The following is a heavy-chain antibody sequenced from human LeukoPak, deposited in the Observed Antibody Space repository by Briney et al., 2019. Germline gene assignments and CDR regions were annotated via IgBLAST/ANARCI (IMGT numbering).Heavy chain of an antibody. V-gene: IGHV3-21*01. CDR1: GFTFSSYS. D-gene: IGHD3-9*01. Sequence: GGSLRLSCAASGFTFSSYSMNWVRQAPGKGLEWVSSISSSSSYIYYADSVKGRFTISRDNAKNSLYLQMNSLRAEDTAVYYCARTYYDILTGYDAFDIWGQGTMVTVSS. CDR3: ARTYYDILTGYDAFDI. J-gene: IGHJ3*02. CDR2: ISSSSSYI.